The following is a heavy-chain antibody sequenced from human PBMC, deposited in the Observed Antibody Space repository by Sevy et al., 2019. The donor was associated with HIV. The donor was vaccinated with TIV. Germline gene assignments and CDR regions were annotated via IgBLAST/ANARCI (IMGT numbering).Heavy chain of an antibody. V-gene: IGHV3-30*04. CDR2: ISYDGSIK. J-gene: IGHJ6*02. D-gene: IGHD3-22*01. Sequence: GSLRLSCAASGFTFSTYAMHWVRQAPGKGLEWVAVISYDGSIKYSADSVKGRFTISRDNSKNTLYLQMNSLRPEDTAVYYCAGERTYYYDSRGSDYGYYGMDVWGQGATVTVSS. CDR3: AGERTYYYDSRGSDYGYYGMDV. CDR1: GFTFSTYA.